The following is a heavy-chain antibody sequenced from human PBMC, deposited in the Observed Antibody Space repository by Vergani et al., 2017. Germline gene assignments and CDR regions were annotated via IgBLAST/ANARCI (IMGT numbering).Heavy chain of an antibody. CDR1: GYSISSGYY. D-gene: IGHD6-13*01. Sequence: QVQLQESGPGLVKPSETLSLTCAVSGYSISSGYYWGWIRQPPGKGLEWLGSIYHSGSTYYNPSLKSRVTISVDTSKNQFSLKLSSVTAADTAVYYCASVIAAAGTGDWFDPWGQGTLVTVSS. V-gene: IGHV4-38-2*01. CDR2: IYHSGST. CDR3: ASVIAAAGTGDWFDP. J-gene: IGHJ5*02.